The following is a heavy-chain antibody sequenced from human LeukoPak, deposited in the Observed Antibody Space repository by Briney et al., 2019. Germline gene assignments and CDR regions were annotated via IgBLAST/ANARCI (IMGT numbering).Heavy chain of an antibody. V-gene: IGHV1-2*02. CDR1: GYTFTDYY. CDR2: INPDNGGT. J-gene: IGHJ3*02. CDR3: ARVFGAVHTVTNYDAFEN. D-gene: IGHD4-17*01. Sequence: ASMKVSCKASGYTFTDYYMHWIRQAPGQGLEWMGCINPDNGGTNYPLKFEGRVTMTRDTSISTAYMELSRLRSDDTAVYYCARVFGAVHTVTNYDAFENWGQGTMVSVSS.